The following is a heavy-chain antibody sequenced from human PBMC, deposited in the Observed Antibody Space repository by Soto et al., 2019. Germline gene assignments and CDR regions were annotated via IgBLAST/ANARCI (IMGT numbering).Heavy chain of an antibody. CDR3: TALLYNSVGVDQ. D-gene: IGHD2-21*01. CDR2: IKSNAHGGTS. CDR1: GFTFSYAW. Sequence: EVQLVESGGGLVKPGGSLRLSCAASGFTFSYAWMTWVRQVSGKGLEWVALIKSNAHGGTSDYAALVECRFTISRDDSTITLYLQRISVQTEDTGLYSCTALLYNSVGVDQWGQGTQVTVSS. V-gene: IGHV3-15*07. J-gene: IGHJ4*02.